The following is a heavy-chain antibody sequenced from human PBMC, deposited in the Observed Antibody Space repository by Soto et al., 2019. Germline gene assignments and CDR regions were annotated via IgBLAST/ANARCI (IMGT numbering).Heavy chain of an antibody. CDR2: IWYDGSNK. V-gene: IGHV3-33*01. CDR1: GFTFSSYG. CDR3: ARVPFPYSGYEDY. D-gene: IGHD5-12*01. J-gene: IGHJ4*02. Sequence: GGSLRLSCAASGFTFSSYGMHWVRQAPGKGLEWVAVIWYDGSNKYYADSVKGRFTISRDNSKNTLYLQMNSLRAEDTAVYYCARVPFPYSGYEDYWGQGTLVTVSS.